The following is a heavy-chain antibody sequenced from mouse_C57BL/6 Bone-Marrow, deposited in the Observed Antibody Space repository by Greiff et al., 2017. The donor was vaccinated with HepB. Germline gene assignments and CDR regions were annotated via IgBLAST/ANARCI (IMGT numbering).Heavy chain of an antibody. CDR1: GFTFSDSY. D-gene: IGHD2-5*01. CDR3: ARQGSNHYYYAMDY. CDR2: ISNGGGST. J-gene: IGHJ4*01. V-gene: IGHV5-12*01. Sequence: EVMLVESGGGLVQPGGSLKLSCAASGFTFSDSYMYWVRQTPEKRLEWVAYISNGGGSTYYPDTVKGRFTISRDNAKNTLYLQMSRLKSEDTAMYYCARQGSNHYYYAMDYWGQGTSVTVSS.